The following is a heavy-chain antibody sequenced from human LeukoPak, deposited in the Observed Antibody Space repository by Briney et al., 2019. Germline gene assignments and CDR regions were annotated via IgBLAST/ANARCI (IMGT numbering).Heavy chain of an antibody. Sequence: ASVKVSCKASGGTFSSYAISWVRQAPGQRLEWMGWINAGNGNTKYSQKFQGRVTITRDTSASTAYMELSSLRSEDTAVYYCARDKMGYHDHYWYFDLWGRGTLVTVSS. CDR3: ARDKMGYHDHYWYFDL. D-gene: IGHD5-18*01. CDR1: GGTFSSYA. J-gene: IGHJ2*01. V-gene: IGHV1-3*01. CDR2: INAGNGNT.